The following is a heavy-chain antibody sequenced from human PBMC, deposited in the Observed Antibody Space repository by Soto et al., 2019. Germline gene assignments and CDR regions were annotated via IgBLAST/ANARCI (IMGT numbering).Heavy chain of an antibody. CDR3: ARSRVVYDTFDY. V-gene: IGHV4-59*01. D-gene: IGHD2-8*02. J-gene: IGHJ4*02. CDR2: IYYSVST. Sequence: PCETLSLTCAFSVGSINSYYLGLILQTPGKGLEWIGYIYYSVSTNYNPSLKSRVIISVDTSKNQFSLKLSSVTAADTAVYYCARSRVVYDTFDYWGQGTLVTVSS. CDR1: VGSINSYY.